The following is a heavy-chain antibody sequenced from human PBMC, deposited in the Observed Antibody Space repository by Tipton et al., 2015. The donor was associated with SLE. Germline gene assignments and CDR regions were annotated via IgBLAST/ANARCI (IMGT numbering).Heavy chain of an antibody. CDR3: AKGKGITMLIVALDY. CDR1: GFTFSDCA. CDR2: ISGGGYST. V-gene: IGHV3-23*01. J-gene: IGHJ4*02. D-gene: IGHD3-22*01. Sequence: SLRLSCAASGFTFSDCAMSWVRQAPGKGLEWVSAISGGGYSTFYADSVKGRFTISRDNSKNTLYLQMNSLRAEDTAVYFCAKGKGITMLIVALDYWGQGTQVTVSS.